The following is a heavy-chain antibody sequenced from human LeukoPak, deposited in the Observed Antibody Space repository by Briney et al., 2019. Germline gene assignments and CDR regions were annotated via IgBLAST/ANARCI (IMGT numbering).Heavy chain of an antibody. J-gene: IGHJ4*02. CDR2: INRSGST. D-gene: IGHD6-13*01. CDR1: GGSFSGYY. CDR3: ARRWGQQLALFDY. Sequence: PSETLSLTCAVYGGSFSGYYWSWIRQPPGKGLEWIGEINRSGSTNYNPSLKSRVTISVDTSKNQFSLKLSSVTAADTAVYYCARRWGQQLALFDYWGQGTLVTVSS. V-gene: IGHV4-34*01.